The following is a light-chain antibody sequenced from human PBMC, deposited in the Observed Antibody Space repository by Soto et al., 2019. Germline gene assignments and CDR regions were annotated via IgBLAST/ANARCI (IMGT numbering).Light chain of an antibody. V-gene: IGKV3D-20*02. J-gene: IGKJ2*01. CDR1: QSVSRTS. CDR3: QQRSNWPPYT. Sequence: EIVLTQSPCTLSLSIGERTTLSCRASQSVSRTSLSWYQQKPGQAPRLLISGASSRATGVPARFSGSGSGTDFTLTISSLEPEDFAVYYCQQRSNWPPYTFGQGTKVDIK. CDR2: GAS.